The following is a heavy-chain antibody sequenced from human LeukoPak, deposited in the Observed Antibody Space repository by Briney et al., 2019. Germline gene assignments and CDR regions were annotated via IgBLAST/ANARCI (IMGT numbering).Heavy chain of an antibody. Sequence: QPGRSLRLSCAASGFTFSSYAMHWVRQAPGEGLEGVAVTSSDGSDKYYADSVKCRFTTSRDNSKSTLYLQMNSLRVEDTAVYYCARQNNRIFDYWGQGTLVTVSS. CDR1: GFTFSSYA. CDR3: ARQNNRIFDY. D-gene: IGHD1-14*01. CDR2: TSSDGSDK. J-gene: IGHJ4*02. V-gene: IGHV3-30*04.